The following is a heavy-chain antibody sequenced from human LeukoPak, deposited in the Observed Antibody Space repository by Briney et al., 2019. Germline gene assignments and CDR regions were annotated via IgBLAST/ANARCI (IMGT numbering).Heavy chain of an antibody. Sequence: GGSLRLSCAASGFTFSSYWMSWVRQAPGNGLEWVANINPDGSEKYSVDSVTGRFTISRDNAENTVFLQMNSLRAEDSAVYYCARDLAAWDVWGKGTTVTVSS. CDR3: ARDLAAWDV. CDR1: GFTFSSYW. V-gene: IGHV3-7*01. CDR2: INPDGSEK. J-gene: IGHJ6*04.